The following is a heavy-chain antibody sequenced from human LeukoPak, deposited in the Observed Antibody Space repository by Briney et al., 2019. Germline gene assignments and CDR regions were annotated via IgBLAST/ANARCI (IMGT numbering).Heavy chain of an antibody. D-gene: IGHD5-12*01. CDR1: GYTFTGCY. Sequence: ASVKVSCKASGYTFTGCYMHWVRQAPGQGLEWMGWINPNSGGTNYAQKFQGRVTMTRDTSISTAYMELSRLRSDDTAVYYCARDQVDIVATSYSLDYWGQGTLVTVSS. CDR2: INPNSGGT. V-gene: IGHV1-2*02. J-gene: IGHJ4*02. CDR3: ARDQVDIVATSYSLDY.